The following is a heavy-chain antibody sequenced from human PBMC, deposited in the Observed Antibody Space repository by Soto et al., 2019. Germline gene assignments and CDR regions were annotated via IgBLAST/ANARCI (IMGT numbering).Heavy chain of an antibody. D-gene: IGHD6-19*01. CDR1: GYTFTGYY. Sequence: ASVKVSCKASGYTFTGYYMHWVRQAPGQVLEWMGWISAYNGNTNYAQKLQGRVTMTTDTSTSTAYMELRSLRSDDTAVYYCARAAVAGTEFDYWGQGTLVTVSS. CDR3: ARAAVAGTEFDY. CDR2: ISAYNGNT. J-gene: IGHJ4*02. V-gene: IGHV1-18*04.